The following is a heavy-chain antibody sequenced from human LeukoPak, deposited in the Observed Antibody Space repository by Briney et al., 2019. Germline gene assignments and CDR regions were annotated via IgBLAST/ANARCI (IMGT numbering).Heavy chain of an antibody. CDR2: INHSGST. CDR3: ARHGLVAARHAFDI. D-gene: IGHD6-6*01. J-gene: IGHJ3*02. V-gene: IGHV4-34*01. Sequence: TSETLSLTCAVYGGAFSGYYWSWIRQPPGKGLEWIGEINHSGSTNYNPSLKSRVTVSVDRSKSQFSLKLSSVTAADTAVYYCARHGLVAARHAFDIWGQGTMVTVSS. CDR1: GGAFSGYY.